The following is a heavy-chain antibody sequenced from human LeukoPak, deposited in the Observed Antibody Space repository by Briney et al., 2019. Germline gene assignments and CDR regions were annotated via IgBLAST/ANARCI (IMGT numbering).Heavy chain of an antibody. CDR1: GGSFSGYF. Sequence: PSETLSLTCAVYGGSFSGYFYTWIRQPPGKGLEWIGEINHSGSTNYNPSLKSRATISGDSSKYHFSLKLSSVTAADTAVYYCARGPLWIGYLLGSYMDVWGKGTTVNVSS. D-gene: IGHD3-3*01. CDR2: INHSGST. V-gene: IGHV4-34*01. J-gene: IGHJ6*03. CDR3: ARGPLWIGYLLGSYMDV.